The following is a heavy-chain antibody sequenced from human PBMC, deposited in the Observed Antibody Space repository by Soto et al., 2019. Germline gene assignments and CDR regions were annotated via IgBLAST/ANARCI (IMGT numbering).Heavy chain of an antibody. Sequence: QVQLVQSGAEVKKPGSSVKVSCKASGGTFSSYAISWVRQAPGQGLEWMGGIIPIFGTANYAQKFQGRVTITADESTSTAYMELSSLRSEDTAVYYCARLPGDLRMVNYYYGMDVWGQGTTVTVSS. CDR2: IIPIFGTA. CDR3: ARLPGDLRMVNYYYGMDV. J-gene: IGHJ6*02. V-gene: IGHV1-69*12. D-gene: IGHD3-10*01. CDR1: GGTFSSYA.